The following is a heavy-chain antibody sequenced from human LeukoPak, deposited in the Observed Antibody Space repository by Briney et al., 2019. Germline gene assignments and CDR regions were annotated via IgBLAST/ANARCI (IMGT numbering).Heavy chain of an antibody. V-gene: IGHV4-34*01. Sequence: SSETLSLTCAVYGGSFSGYYWSWIRPPPGKGLEWIGEINHSGSTNYNPSLKSRVTISVDTSKNQFSLKLSSVTAADTAVYYCARGVTFRWFDPWGQGTLVTVSS. CDR1: GGSFSGYY. CDR2: INHSGST. J-gene: IGHJ5*02. CDR3: ARGVTFRWFDP. D-gene: IGHD3-16*01.